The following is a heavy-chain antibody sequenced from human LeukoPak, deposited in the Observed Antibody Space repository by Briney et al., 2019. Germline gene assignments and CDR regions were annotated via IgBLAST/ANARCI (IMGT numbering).Heavy chain of an antibody. J-gene: IGHJ4*02. CDR1: GFTFNNYG. Sequence: PGGSLRLSCAASGFTFNNYGMHWVRQAPGKGLEWVAVISYDGSNKYYADSAKGRFTISRDNSKNTLYLQMNSLRAEDTAVYYCAKDREVTLYYFDHWGQGTLVTVSS. CDR2: ISYDGSNK. V-gene: IGHV3-30*18. CDR3: AKDREVTLYYFDH. D-gene: IGHD5-18*01.